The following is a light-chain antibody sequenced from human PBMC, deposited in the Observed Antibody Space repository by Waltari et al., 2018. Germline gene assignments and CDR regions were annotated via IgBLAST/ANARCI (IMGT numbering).Light chain of an antibody. V-gene: IGKV3-15*01. CDR3: QQYNNWPPL. CDR1: QSVSSN. J-gene: IGKJ3*01. CDR2: GAS. Sequence: EIVMTQSPATLSVSPGDRVTLSCRASQSVSSNLAWFQQKPGQAPRLLIYGASTRATGIPARFSGSGSGTEFTLTISSLQSEDFAVYYCQQYNNWPPLFGPGTKVDVK.